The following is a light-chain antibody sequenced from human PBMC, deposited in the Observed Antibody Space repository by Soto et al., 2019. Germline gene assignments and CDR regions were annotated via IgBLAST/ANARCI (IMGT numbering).Light chain of an antibody. V-gene: IGLV8-61*01. CDR1: SGSVSTTNY. CDR2: NTY. CDR3: LLFMSSGVSV. Sequence: QTVVTQEPSLSVSPGGTATLTCGLSSGSVSTTNYPSWYQQTPGQAPRTLIYNTYSRSSGVPDRFSGSILGNKAALTISGAQADDESDYYCLLFMSSGVSVFGGGTQLTVL. J-gene: IGLJ3*02.